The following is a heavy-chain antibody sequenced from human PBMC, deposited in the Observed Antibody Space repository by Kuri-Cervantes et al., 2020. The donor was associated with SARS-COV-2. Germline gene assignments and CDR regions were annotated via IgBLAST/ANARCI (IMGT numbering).Heavy chain of an antibody. V-gene: IGHV1-69*06. D-gene: IGHD6-6*01. CDR2: IIPIFGTA. Sequence: SVKVSCKASGGTFSSYAISWVRQAPGQGLEWMGRIIPIFGTANYAQKFQGRVTITADKSTSTAYMELSSLRSEDTAVCYCAGDVTSSSSVVYYYYMDVWGKGTTVTVSS. CDR1: GGTFSSYA. J-gene: IGHJ6*03. CDR3: AGDVTSSSSVVYYYYMDV.